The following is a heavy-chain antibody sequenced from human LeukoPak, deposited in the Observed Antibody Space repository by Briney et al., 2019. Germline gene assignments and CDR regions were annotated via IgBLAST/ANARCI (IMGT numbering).Heavy chain of an antibody. D-gene: IGHD6-13*01. CDR1: GYSFTSYW. Sequence: GEALKISFKGSGYSFTSYWIGWVRQMPGKGLEWMGIIYPGDSDTRYSPSFQGHVTTSADKSISTAYLQWSSLKASDTAMYYCARLAAAGMDFQHWGQGTLVTVSS. J-gene: IGHJ1*01. V-gene: IGHV5-51*01. CDR3: ARLAAAGMDFQH. CDR2: IYPGDSDT.